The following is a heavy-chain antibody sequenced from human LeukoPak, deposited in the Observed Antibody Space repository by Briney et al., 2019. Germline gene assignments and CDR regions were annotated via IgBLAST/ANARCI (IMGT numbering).Heavy chain of an antibody. Sequence: GGSLRLSCVASGFPFSTYAMHWVRQAPGKGLEYVSGISSNGSNTNYADSVVGRFTIFRDNSKNTLYLRMGSLRLEDMAVYYCARVSGYSYGQWGQGTLVTVSS. V-gene: IGHV3-64*02. CDR2: ISSNGSNT. CDR1: GFPFSTYA. CDR3: ARVSGYSYGQ. J-gene: IGHJ4*02. D-gene: IGHD5-18*01.